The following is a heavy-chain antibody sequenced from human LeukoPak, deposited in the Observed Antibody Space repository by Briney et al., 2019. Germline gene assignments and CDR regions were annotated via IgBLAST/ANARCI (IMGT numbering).Heavy chain of an antibody. D-gene: IGHD5-12*01. CDR3: ARGLDGVATISNDY. CDR1: GFSFSSYN. CDR2: ISSSGSYI. V-gene: IGHV3-21*05. J-gene: IGHJ4*02. Sequence: GGSLRLSCAASGFSFSSYNMNWVRQAPGKGLEWVSYISSSGSYIYSADSVKGRFTISRDNAKNSLYLQMNSLRAEDTAVYYCARGLDGVATISNDYWGQGTLVTVSS.